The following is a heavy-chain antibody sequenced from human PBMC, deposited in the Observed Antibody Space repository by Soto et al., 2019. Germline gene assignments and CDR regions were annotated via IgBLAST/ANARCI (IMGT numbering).Heavy chain of an antibody. CDR1: GFTFSSYG. Sequence: PGGSLRLSCAASGFTFSSYGMHWVRQAPGKGLERVAVIWYDGSNKYYADSVKGRFTISRDNSKNTLYLQMNSLRAEYTAVYYCARDFSPSGNDAFDIWGQGTMVTVSS. V-gene: IGHV3-33*01. CDR2: IWYDGSNK. D-gene: IGHD5-12*01. J-gene: IGHJ3*02. CDR3: ARDFSPSGNDAFDI.